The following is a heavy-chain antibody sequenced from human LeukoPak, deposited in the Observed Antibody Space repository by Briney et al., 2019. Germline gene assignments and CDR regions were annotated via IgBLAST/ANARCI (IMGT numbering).Heavy chain of an antibody. J-gene: IGHJ5*02. Sequence: SETLSLTCAVYGGSFSGYYWSWIRQPPGNGLEWIGEINHSGSTNYNPSLKSRVTISVDTSKNQFSLKLSSVTVADTAVYYCARGHQGAYDFWSGYVGVWFDPWGQGTLVTVSS. V-gene: IGHV4-34*01. CDR1: GGSFSGYY. D-gene: IGHD3-3*01. CDR3: ARGHQGAYDFWSGYVGVWFDP. CDR2: INHSGST.